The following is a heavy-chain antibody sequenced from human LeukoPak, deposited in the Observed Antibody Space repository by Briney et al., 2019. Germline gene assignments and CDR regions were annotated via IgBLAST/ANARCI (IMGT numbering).Heavy chain of an antibody. CDR2: ISWNSGSI. J-gene: IGHJ4*02. D-gene: IGHD3-22*01. Sequence: GGSLRLSCAASGFTFDDYAMHWVRQAPGKGLEWVSGISWNSGSIGYADSVKGRFTISRDNAKNSLYLQMNSLRAEDTALYYCARDSDHYDSSGYFLGIMEGPYWGQGTLVTVSS. CDR3: ARDSDHYDSSGYFLGIMEGPY. V-gene: IGHV3-9*01. CDR1: GFTFDDYA.